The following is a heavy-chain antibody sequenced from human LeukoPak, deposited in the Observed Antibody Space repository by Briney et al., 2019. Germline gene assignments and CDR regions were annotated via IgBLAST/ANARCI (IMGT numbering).Heavy chain of an antibody. CDR1: GFTFSSYA. CDR3: AKESIRSGEQQLYYFDY. J-gene: IGHJ4*02. D-gene: IGHD6-13*01. CDR2: ISGSGGST. Sequence: GGSLRLSCAASGFTFSSYATSWVRQAPGKGLEWVSAISGSGGSTYYADSVKGRFTTSRDNSKNTLYLQMNSLRAEDTAVYYCAKESIRSGEQQLYYFDYWGQGTLVTVSS. V-gene: IGHV3-23*01.